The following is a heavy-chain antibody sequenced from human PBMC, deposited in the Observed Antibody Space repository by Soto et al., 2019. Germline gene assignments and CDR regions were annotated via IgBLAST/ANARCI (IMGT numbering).Heavy chain of an antibody. D-gene: IGHD3-9*01. CDR3: ARLEGLATISYYFDF. CDR2: IYYRGNA. CDR1: DDSINSDNYY. Sequence: QLQLQESGPGLVKPSETLSLTCSVSDDSINSDNYYWVWIRQPPGKGPEWIGSIYYRGNAYYNPSPRRRVTISLDTSKNQFPLKLYAVPAAASVVYFCARLEGLATISYYFDFWGPGALVTVSS. V-gene: IGHV4-39*01. J-gene: IGHJ4*02.